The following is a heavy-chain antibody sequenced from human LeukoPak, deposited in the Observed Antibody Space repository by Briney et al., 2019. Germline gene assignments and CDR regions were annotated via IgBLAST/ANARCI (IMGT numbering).Heavy chain of an antibody. Sequence: PGGSLRLSCAASGFTVSTNYMSWVRQAPGKGLEWVSVMYSGGTTYYADSVKGRFTISRDNSKNTLYLQMTSLRVDDTALYYCARDTAAFDIWGQGTMVTVSS. CDR1: GFTVSTNY. V-gene: IGHV3-53*01. CDR3: ARDTAAFDI. CDR2: MYSGGTT. J-gene: IGHJ3*02. D-gene: IGHD5-18*01.